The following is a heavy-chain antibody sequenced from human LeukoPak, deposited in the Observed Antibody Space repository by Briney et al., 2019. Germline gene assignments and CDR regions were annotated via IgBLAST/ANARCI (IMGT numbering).Heavy chain of an antibody. CDR2: IYSGGST. Sequence: GGSLRLSCAASGFTVSSNYMSWVRQAPGKGLEWVSVIYSGGSTYYADSVKGRFTISRDNAKNSLYLQMNSLRAEDTAVYYCAREMDSGSYLSYWGQGALVTVSS. J-gene: IGHJ4*02. V-gene: IGHV3-66*01. CDR1: GFTVSSNY. CDR3: AREMDSGSYLSY. D-gene: IGHD3-10*01.